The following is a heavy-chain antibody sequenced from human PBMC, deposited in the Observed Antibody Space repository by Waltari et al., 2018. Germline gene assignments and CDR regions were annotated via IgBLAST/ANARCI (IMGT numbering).Heavy chain of an antibody. D-gene: IGHD3-3*01. CDR2: INHSGTT. J-gene: IGHJ2*01. CDR3: ARVVWGFGVRRVNWYFDL. CDR1: GGSFSGYY. Sequence: QVQLQQWGAGLLKPSETLSLTCAVYGGSFSGYYWSWIRQPPGKGLEWIGEINHSGTTNYNPSRKSRVTISVDTSKNQFSLKLSSVTAADTAVYYCARVVWGFGVRRVNWYFDLWGRGTLVTVSS. V-gene: IGHV4-34*01.